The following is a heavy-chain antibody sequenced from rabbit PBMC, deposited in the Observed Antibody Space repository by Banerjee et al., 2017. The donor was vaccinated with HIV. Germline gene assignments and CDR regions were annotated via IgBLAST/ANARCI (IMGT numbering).Heavy chain of an antibody. V-gene: IGHV1S40*01. J-gene: IGHJ6*01. D-gene: IGHD4-1*01. CDR1: GIDFSSYYY. CDR2: ISSSGIS. Sequence: QSLEESGGDLVKPGASLTLTCTASGIDFSSYYYMCWVRQAPGKGLEYIGWISSSGISYYANWAKGRFTISKPSSTTVTLQMTSLTAADTATYFCARDSTGWGARYYGMDLWGQGTLVTVS. CDR3: ARDSTGWGARYYGMDL.